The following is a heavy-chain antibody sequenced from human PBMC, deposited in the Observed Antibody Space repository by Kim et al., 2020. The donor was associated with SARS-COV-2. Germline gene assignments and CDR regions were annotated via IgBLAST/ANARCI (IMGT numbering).Heavy chain of an antibody. D-gene: IGHD1-26*01. CDR2: IIPILGIA. V-gene: IGHV1-69*02. J-gene: IGHJ4*02. CDR1: GGTFSSYT. CDR3: ATSWGGSIENPYDY. Sequence: SVKVSCKASGGTFSSYTISWVRQAPGQGLEWMGRIIPILGIANYAQKFQGRVTITADKSTSTAYMELSSLRSEDTAVYYCATSWGGSIENPYDYWGQGTLVTVSS.